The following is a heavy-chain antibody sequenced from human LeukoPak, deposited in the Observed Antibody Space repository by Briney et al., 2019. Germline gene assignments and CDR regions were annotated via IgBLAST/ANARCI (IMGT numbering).Heavy chain of an antibody. Sequence: SETLSLTCAVYGGSFSGYYWSWIRQPPGKGMEWIGEINHSGSTNYNPSLKSRVTISVDTSKNQFSLKLSSVTAADTAVYYCARGGVKGVLMVYATNWFDPWGQGTLVTVSS. CDR3: ARGGVKGVLMVYATNWFDP. D-gene: IGHD2-8*01. J-gene: IGHJ5*02. CDR1: GGSFSGYY. CDR2: INHSGST. V-gene: IGHV4-34*01.